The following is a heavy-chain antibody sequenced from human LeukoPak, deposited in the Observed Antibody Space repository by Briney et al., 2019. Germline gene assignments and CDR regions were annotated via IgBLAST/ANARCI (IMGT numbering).Heavy chain of an antibody. CDR3: ARLYSSSSARLGLYFDY. D-gene: IGHD6-6*01. J-gene: IGHJ4*02. CDR1: GFTFSSYW. V-gene: IGHV3-7*01. CDR2: IKQDGSEK. Sequence: GGSLRLSCAASGFTFSSYWMSWVRQAPGKGLEWVANIKQDGSEKYYVDSVKGRFTISRDNAKNSLYLQMNSLRAEDTAVYYCARLYSSSSARLGLYFDYWGQGTLVTVSS.